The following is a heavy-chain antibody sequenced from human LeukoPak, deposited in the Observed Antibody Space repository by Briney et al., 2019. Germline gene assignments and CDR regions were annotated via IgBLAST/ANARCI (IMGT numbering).Heavy chain of an antibody. D-gene: IGHD6-19*01. V-gene: IGHV3-30*02. CDR1: GFTFSSYG. J-gene: IGHJ4*02. CDR2: IRYDGSNK. Sequence: GGSLRLSCAASGFTFSSYGMHWVRQAPGKGLEWVAFIRYDGSNKYYADSVKGRFTISRDNSKNTLYLQMNSLRAEDTAVYYCARRGAVAGTLDYWGQGTLVTVSS. CDR3: ARRGAVAGTLDY.